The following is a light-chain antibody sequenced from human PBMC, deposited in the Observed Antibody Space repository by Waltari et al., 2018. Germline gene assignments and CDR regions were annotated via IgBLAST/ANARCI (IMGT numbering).Light chain of an antibody. CDR1: QSIRSH. CDR3: QQSYSTLPLGT. V-gene: IGKV1-39*01. CDR2: ATS. J-gene: IGKJ3*01. Sequence: DIQMTHPPSSLSASLVYRVTITCRARQSIRSHLNLYQHKLVQATKLLIYATSSLKSGVPSTFSGSGSGTDFTLTISSLQPEDFATCYCQQSYSTLPLGTFSPGTKVDI.